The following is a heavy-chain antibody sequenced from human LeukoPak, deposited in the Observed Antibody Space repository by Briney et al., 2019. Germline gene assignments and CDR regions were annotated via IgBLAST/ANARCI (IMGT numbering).Heavy chain of an antibody. J-gene: IGHJ3*02. CDR1: GGSINSYY. CDR3: VRHLSAGRPAFDI. Sequence: PSGTLSLTCPVSGGSINSYYWSWIRAPPGKGLEWIGYIYYSGSTNYNPSLKSRVTISVDTSNNKFSLKLTSLTAADTAVYYCVRHLSAGRPAFDIWGQGTMVTVSS. V-gene: IGHV4-59*08. D-gene: IGHD2-15*01. CDR2: IYYSGST.